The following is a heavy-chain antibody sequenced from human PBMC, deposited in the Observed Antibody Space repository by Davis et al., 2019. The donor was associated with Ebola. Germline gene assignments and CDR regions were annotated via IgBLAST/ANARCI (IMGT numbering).Heavy chain of an antibody. V-gene: IGHV3-30*18. CDR3: AKEIVPLSAAMKGFDS. Sequence: GGSLRLSCGASGFTFRNYDMHWVRQAPGKGLEWVAVISDDGSDISYGDSVKGRFTISRDNSKNTVSLQMDSLRVEDTAVYFCAKEIVPLSAAMKGFDSWGQGTLVTVSS. J-gene: IGHJ4*02. CDR1: GFTFRNYD. CDR2: ISDDGSDI. D-gene: IGHD2-2*01.